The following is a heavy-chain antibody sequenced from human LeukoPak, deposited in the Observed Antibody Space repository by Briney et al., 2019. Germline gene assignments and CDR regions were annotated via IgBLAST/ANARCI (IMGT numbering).Heavy chain of an antibody. CDR1: GGTFSSYA. D-gene: IGHD3-22*01. Sequence: EASVTVSCKASGGTFSSYAISWVRQAPGQGLEWMGGIIPIFGTANYAQKFQGRVTITADESTSTAYMELSSLRSEDTAVYYCARDQNDSSGYYPYWGQGTLVTVSS. CDR3: ARDQNDSSGYYPY. CDR2: IIPIFGTA. V-gene: IGHV1-69*13. J-gene: IGHJ4*02.